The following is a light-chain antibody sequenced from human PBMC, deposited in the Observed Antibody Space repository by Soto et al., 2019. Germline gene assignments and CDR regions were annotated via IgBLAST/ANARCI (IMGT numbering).Light chain of an antibody. CDR3: QQYGSSNWT. CDR1: QDIATY. J-gene: IGKJ1*01. V-gene: IGKV1-33*01. Sequence: DIQMTQSPSSLSASVGNRVTITCQASQDIATYLNWYQQKPGKAPNLLIYDASNLETGVPSRFSGGGSGTDFTLTISRLEPEDFAVYYCQQYGSSNWTFXQGTKADIK. CDR2: DAS.